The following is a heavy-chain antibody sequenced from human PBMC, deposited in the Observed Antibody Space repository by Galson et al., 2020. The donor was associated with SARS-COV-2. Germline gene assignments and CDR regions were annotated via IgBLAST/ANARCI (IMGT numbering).Heavy chain of an antibody. J-gene: IGHJ5*02. CDR3: ARRLWYGAGSRWFDP. D-gene: IGHD3-10*01. Sequence: SVTLSLTCSVSGAAMSSYYWTWFRQAPGKGLEWIGDIYYSGSTNYHSSLKSRVTISLDMSKKEFSLKLSSVTAADTAMYYCARRLWYGAGSRWFDPWGQGTLVTVSS. CDR2: IYYSGST. V-gene: IGHV4-59*08. CDR1: GAAMSSYY.